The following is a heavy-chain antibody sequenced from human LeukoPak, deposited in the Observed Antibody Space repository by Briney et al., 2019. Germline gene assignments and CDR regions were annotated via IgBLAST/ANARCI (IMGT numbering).Heavy chain of an antibody. Sequence: PGGSLRLSCAASGFTFSSYGMHWVRQAPGKGLEWVAVISYDGSNKYHADSVKGRFTISRDNSKNTLYLQMNSLRAEDTAVYYCAKAGSDDLDYWGQGTLVTVSS. D-gene: IGHD1-1*01. CDR1: GFTFSSYG. CDR3: AKAGSDDLDY. J-gene: IGHJ4*02. V-gene: IGHV3-30*18. CDR2: ISYDGSNK.